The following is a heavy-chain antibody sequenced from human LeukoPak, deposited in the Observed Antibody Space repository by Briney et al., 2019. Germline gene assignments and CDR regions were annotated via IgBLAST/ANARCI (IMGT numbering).Heavy chain of an antibody. D-gene: IGHD4-17*01. Sequence: GGSLRLSCAGSGFSVSNYYMSWVRQAPGKGLEWVSLIRDSGETFYADSVKGRFTISRDNSKNTMYLQMNRLRVEDTAVYFCARDRAVTQDWVEFDPWGHRTLVTVSS. V-gene: IGHV3-66*03. CDR2: IRDSGET. CDR3: ARDRAVTQDWVEFDP. CDR1: GFSVSNYY. J-gene: IGHJ5*02.